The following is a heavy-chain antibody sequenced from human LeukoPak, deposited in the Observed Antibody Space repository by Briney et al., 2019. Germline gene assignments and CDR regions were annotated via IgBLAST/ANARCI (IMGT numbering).Heavy chain of an antibody. V-gene: IGHV3-11*05. CDR1: GFTFSDCY. J-gene: IGHJ6*02. Sequence: GGSLRLSCAASGFTFSDCYMTWIRLAPGKGLEWVSYISTSGDYTNYADSVMGRYTMSRDDARNSLYLQMSSLRDEDTAVYYCARGHYGLDVWGQGTTVTVSS. CDR3: ARGHYGLDV. CDR2: ISTSGDYT.